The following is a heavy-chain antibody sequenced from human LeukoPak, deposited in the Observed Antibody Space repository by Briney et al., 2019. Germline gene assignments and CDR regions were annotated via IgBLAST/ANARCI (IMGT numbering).Heavy chain of an antibody. D-gene: IGHD6-13*01. V-gene: IGHV4-34*01. J-gene: IGHJ4*02. Sequence: SETLSLTCAVYGGSFSGYYWSWLRQPPGKGLEWIGEINHSGSTNYNPSLKSRVTISVDASKNQFSLKLSSVTAADTAVYYCARGKMYSSSWYNYWGQGTLVTVSS. CDR3: ARGKMYSSSWYNY. CDR2: INHSGST. CDR1: GGSFSGYY.